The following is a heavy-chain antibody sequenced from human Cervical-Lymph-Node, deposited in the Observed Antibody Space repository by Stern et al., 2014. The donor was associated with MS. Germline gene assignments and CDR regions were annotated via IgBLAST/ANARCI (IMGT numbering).Heavy chain of an antibody. CDR1: GYSFTTNG. D-gene: IGHD2-8*01. CDR3: ARDKMHAFDY. CDR2: ISADSGST. V-gene: IGHV1-18*01. J-gene: IGHJ4*02. Sequence: QVQLVESGTEVKEPGASVIVSCKASGYSFTTNGISWVRQAPGQGLEWMGWISADSGSTNYAQDLRDRVTMTRDTSTGTVYLELRALRSEDTAVYYCARDKMHAFDYWGQGSLVSVSS.